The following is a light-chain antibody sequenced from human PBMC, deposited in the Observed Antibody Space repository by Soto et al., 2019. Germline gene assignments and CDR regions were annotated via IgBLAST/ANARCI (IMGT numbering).Light chain of an antibody. Sequence: DIQMTQSPSTLSASVGDRVTITCRASQSISSWLAWYQQKPGKAPKLLIYKASSLESGVPSRFSGSGSWTEFTLTISSTQPDDFATYSCQQYNSYSGYTFGQGTKLEIK. CDR2: KAS. CDR1: QSISSW. V-gene: IGKV1-5*03. J-gene: IGKJ2*01. CDR3: QQYNSYSGYT.